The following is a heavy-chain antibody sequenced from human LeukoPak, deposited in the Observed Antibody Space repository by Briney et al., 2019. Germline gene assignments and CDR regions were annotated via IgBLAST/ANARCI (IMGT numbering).Heavy chain of an antibody. D-gene: IGHD3-10*01. CDR2: ISYDGNKK. Sequence: GGSLRLSCAASGFTFSSYGMHWVRQAPGKGLEWVAVISYDGNKKYYGNSVQGRFTISRDNSKNTLYVEMNSLRAEDTAVYFCARGNMDDRYYYGAFDVWGQGTMVTVSS. CDR3: ARGNMDDRYYYGAFDV. CDR1: GFTFSSYG. J-gene: IGHJ3*01. V-gene: IGHV3-30*03.